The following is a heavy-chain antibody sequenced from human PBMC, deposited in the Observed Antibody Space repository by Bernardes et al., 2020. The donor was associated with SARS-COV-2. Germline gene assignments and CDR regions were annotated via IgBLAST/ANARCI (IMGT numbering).Heavy chain of an antibody. Sequence: ASVKVSCKASGYMFSNYNMHWVRQAPGQRLEWMGWIYGGNGNTKYSENFQDRVTITRDTSASTAYMELSSLRAEDTAVYYCARDGLETGMFIPSYYYYGMDVWGQGTTVTVSS. V-gene: IGHV1-3*01. CDR1: GYMFSNYN. CDR3: ARDGLETGMFIPSYYYYGMDV. J-gene: IGHJ6*02. D-gene: IGHD1-1*01. CDR2: IYGGNGNT.